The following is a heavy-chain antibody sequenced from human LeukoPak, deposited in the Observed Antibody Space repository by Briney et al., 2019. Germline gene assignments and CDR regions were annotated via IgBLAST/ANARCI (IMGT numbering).Heavy chain of an antibody. V-gene: IGHV1-18*01. D-gene: IGHD3-3*01. Sequence: GASVEVSCKASGYTFTSYGISWVRQAPGQGLEWMGWISAYNGNTNYAQKLQGRVTMTTDTSTSTAYMELRSLRSDDTAVYYCARDTQIPYYDFWSGYYTDAFDIWGQGTMVTVSS. CDR3: ARDTQIPYYDFWSGYYTDAFDI. CDR1: GYTFTSYG. J-gene: IGHJ3*02. CDR2: ISAYNGNT.